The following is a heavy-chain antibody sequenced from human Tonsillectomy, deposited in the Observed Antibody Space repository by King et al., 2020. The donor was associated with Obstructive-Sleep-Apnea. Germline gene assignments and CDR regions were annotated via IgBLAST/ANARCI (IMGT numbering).Heavy chain of an antibody. J-gene: IGHJ3*02. CDR2: LYYSGST. Sequence: QLQESGPGLVKPSETLSLTCTVSGGSISSSSYYWGWIRQPPGKGLEGIGSLYYSGSTYYNPSLKSRVTISVDTSKNQFSLRLTSVTAADTAVYYCARPVREGYGDLCAFHIWGQGTMVTVSS. D-gene: IGHD4-17*01. CDR1: GGSISSSSYY. CDR3: ARPVREGYGDLCAFHI. V-gene: IGHV4-39*07.